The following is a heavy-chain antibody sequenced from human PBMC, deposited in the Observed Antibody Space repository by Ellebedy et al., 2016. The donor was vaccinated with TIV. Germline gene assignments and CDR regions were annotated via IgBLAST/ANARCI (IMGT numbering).Heavy chain of an antibody. Sequence: GGSLRLSXAASGFTFSNYWMNWVRQAPGKGLEWVANIKEGGTKRYYVDSVKGRFSISRDDAKNSIYLQMNSLRAEDTALYYCVTSYVAFGGYWGRGTLVTVSS. CDR3: VTSYVAFGGY. CDR1: GFTFSNYW. CDR2: IKEGGTKR. D-gene: IGHD3-10*01. J-gene: IGHJ4*02. V-gene: IGHV3-7*01.